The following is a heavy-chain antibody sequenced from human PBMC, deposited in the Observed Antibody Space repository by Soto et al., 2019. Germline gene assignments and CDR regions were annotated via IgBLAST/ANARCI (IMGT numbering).Heavy chain of an antibody. CDR3: ARRYGGTFDY. Sequence: QVQLQESGPGLVKPSETLSLTCTVSGGSISSYYWSWIRQPPGKGLEWIGYIYYSGSTNYNPSLXRXVXIXXDTSNNQFSLKLSSVTAADTAVYSCARRYGGTFDYWGQGTLVTVSS. D-gene: IGHD2-15*01. V-gene: IGHV4-59*08. CDR2: IYYSGST. CDR1: GGSISSYY. J-gene: IGHJ4*02.